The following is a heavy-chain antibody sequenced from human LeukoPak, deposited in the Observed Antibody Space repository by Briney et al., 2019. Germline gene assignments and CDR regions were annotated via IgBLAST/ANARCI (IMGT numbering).Heavy chain of an antibody. V-gene: IGHV4-59*01. CDR1: GGSFSGYY. J-gene: IGHJ3*02. Sequence: SETLSLTCAVYGGSFSGYYWNWIRQSPGKGLEWIGYIYYSGSTDYNPSLKSRVTISVDTSKNQFSLKLSSVTAADTAVYYCAREKDVAFDIWGRGTMVSVSS. CDR2: IYYSGST. CDR3: AREKDVAFDI.